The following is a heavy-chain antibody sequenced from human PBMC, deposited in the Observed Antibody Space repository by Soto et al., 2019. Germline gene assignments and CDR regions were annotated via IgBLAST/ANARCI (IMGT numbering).Heavy chain of an antibody. J-gene: IGHJ6*03. V-gene: IGHV3-48*01. CDR1: GFTFSSYS. CDR3: AREEYSSSSGFVYYYYMDV. CDR2: ISSSSSTI. Sequence: GGSLRLSCAASGFTFSSYSMNWVRQAPGKGLEWVSYISSSSSTIYYADSVKGRFTISRDNAKNSLYLQMNSLRAEDTAVYYCAREEYSSSSGFVYYYYMDVWGKGTTVTV. D-gene: IGHD6-6*01.